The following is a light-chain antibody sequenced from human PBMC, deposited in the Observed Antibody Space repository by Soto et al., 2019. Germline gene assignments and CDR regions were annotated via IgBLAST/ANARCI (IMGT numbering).Light chain of an antibody. CDR2: EVT. J-gene: IGLJ1*01. Sequence: QSALTQPPSASGSPGQSVTISCTGTSSDVGGYNFVSWYQHHPGKAPKLIIYEVTKRPSGVPNRSAGSKSGNTASLTVSGLQAEDESDYYCNSYARSNIYVFGTGTKLTVL. CDR3: NSYARSNIYV. V-gene: IGLV2-8*01. CDR1: SSDVGGYNF.